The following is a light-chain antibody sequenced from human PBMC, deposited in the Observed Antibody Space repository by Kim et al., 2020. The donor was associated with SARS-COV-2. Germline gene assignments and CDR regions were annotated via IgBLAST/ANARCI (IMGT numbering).Light chain of an antibody. CDR1: QGVLHTSNNQNY. CDR2: WAS. V-gene: IGKV4-1*01. J-gene: IGKJ1*01. CDR3: HQYYSIPRT. Sequence: ATISCRSSQGVLHTSNNQNYLTWYQQKPGQPPKLLIYWASTRASGVPDRFSGSGSGSDFTLTISSLQAEDAAVYYCHQYYSIPRTFGQGTKVDIK.